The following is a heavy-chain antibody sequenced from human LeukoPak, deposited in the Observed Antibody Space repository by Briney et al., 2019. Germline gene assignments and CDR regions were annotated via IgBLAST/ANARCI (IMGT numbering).Heavy chain of an antibody. CDR2: IIPIFGSA. J-gene: IGHJ4*02. V-gene: IGHV1-69*13. CDR3: AKDRSYYDSSGYIYYFDY. CDR1: GGTFSSYA. Sequence: SVKVSCKASGGTFSSYAISWVRQAPGQGLEWMGGIIPIFGSANYAQKFQGRVTITADESTSTAYMELTSLRSEDTAVYYCAKDRSYYDSSGYIYYFDYWGQGTLVTVSS. D-gene: IGHD3-22*01.